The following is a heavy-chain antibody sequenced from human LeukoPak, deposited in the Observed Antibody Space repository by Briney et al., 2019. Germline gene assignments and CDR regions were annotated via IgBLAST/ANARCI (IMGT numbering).Heavy chain of an antibody. D-gene: IGHD3-22*01. CDR1: GGSISSYY. Sequence: SETLSLTCTVSGGSISSYYWSWIRHPPGKGLEWIGYIYYSGSTNYNPSLKSRVTISVDTSKNQFSLRLSSVTAADTAVYYCARIDTGYYYDSSAPSNWFDPWGQGTLVTVSS. CDR3: ARIDTGYYYDSSAPSNWFDP. V-gene: IGHV4-59*01. J-gene: IGHJ5*02. CDR2: IYYSGST.